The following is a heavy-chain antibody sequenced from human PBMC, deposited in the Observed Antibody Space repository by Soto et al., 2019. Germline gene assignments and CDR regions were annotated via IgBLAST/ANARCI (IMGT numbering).Heavy chain of an antibody. CDR2: IIPIFGTA. J-gene: IGHJ3*02. CDR3: ARPKYYYGSGSDDAFDI. CDR1: GGTFSSYA. V-gene: IGHV1-69*01. D-gene: IGHD3-10*01. Sequence: QVQLVQSGAEVKKPGSSVKVSCKASGGTFSSYAISWVRQAPGQGLEWMGGIIPIFGTANYAQKFQGRVTITADESTSTAYMELSSLRSEGTAVYYCARPKYYYGSGSDDAFDIWGQGTMVTVSS.